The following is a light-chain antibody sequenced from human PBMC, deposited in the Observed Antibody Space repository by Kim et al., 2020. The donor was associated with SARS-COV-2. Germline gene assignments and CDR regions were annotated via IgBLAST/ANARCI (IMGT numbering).Light chain of an antibody. Sequence: ASGGDRVTITWRASQSISSWLAWDQQKPGKAPKLLIYKASSLESGVPSRFSGSGSGTEFTLTISSLQPDDFATYYCQQYNSYPITFGRGTRVEIK. J-gene: IGKJ5*01. CDR3: QQYNSYPIT. CDR2: KAS. CDR1: QSISSW. V-gene: IGKV1-5*03.